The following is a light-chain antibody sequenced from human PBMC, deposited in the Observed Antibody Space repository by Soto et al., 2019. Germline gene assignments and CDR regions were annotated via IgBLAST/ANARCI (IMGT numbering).Light chain of an antibody. V-gene: IGLV2-14*01. CDR1: SSDVGGYGY. CDR2: EVS. CDR3: SSYTTSNTPLYV. J-gene: IGLJ1*01. Sequence: QSVLTQPASVSGSPGQSITISCTGTSSDVGGYGYVSWYQQHPGKAPKLMIYEVSNRPSGVSNRFSGSKSGNTASLTISGLQAEDEADYYCSSYTTSNTPLYVFGTGTKLTVL.